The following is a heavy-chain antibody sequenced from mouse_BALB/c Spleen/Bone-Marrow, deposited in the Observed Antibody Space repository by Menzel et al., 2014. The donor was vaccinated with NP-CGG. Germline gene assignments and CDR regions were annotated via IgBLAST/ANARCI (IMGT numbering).Heavy chain of an antibody. J-gene: IGHJ2*01. CDR2: IHYSGNT. CDR3: ARETAIVADFDY. CDR1: AYSITSDYG. Sequence: EVQGVESGPDLVKPSQSVSLTCTVTAYSITSDYGWHWIQQFPGNRLEWMAYIHYSGNTDYNPSLKSRISITRDTSKNQFFLQLNSVTTEDTATYYCARETAIVADFDYWGQGTTLTVSS. D-gene: IGHD1-1*01. V-gene: IGHV3-1*02.